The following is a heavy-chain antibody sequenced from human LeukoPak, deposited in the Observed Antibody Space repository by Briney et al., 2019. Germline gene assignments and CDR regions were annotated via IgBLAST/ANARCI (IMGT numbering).Heavy chain of an antibody. CDR3: AKNIIRYFDPPSDFDY. J-gene: IGHJ4*02. D-gene: IGHD3-9*01. Sequence: PGGSLRLSCAASGFTFRGYWMSWVRQAPGKGLEWVSAISGSGGSTYYADSVKGRFTISRDNSKNTLYLQMNSLRAEDTAVYYCAKNIIRYFDPPSDFDYWGQGTLVTVSS. V-gene: IGHV3-23*01. CDR2: ISGSGGST. CDR1: GFTFRGYW.